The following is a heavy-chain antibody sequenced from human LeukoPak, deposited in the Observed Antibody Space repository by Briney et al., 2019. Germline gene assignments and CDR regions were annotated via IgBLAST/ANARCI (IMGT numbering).Heavy chain of an antibody. J-gene: IGHJ4*02. D-gene: IGHD5-18*01. CDR1: GLTFSSYA. Sequence: GGSLRLSCGASGLTFSSYAMSWVRQAPGKGLEWVSAISGSGGSTYYADSVKGRFTISRDNSKNTLYLQMNSLRAEDTAVYYCAKALGYSYPTFVDYWGQGTLVTVSS. CDR3: AKALGYSYPTFVDY. V-gene: IGHV3-23*01. CDR2: ISGSGGST.